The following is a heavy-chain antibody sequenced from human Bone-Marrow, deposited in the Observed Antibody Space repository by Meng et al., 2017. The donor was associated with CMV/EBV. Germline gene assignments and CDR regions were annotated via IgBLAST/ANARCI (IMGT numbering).Heavy chain of an antibody. CDR2: IKQDGSEK. CDR1: GFTFSSYW. Sequence: GGSLRLSCAASGFTFSSYWMSWVRQAPGKGLEWVANIKQDGSEKYYVDSVKGRFTISRDNAKNSLYLQMNSLRAEDTAVYYCASYYCSSTSCYGMDVWGQGTTVTVSS. V-gene: IGHV3-7*01. CDR3: ASYYCSSTSCYGMDV. J-gene: IGHJ6*02. D-gene: IGHD2-2*01.